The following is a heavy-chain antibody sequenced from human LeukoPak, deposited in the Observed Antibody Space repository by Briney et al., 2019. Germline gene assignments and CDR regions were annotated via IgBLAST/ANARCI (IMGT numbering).Heavy chain of an antibody. CDR1: GYSFSNYW. D-gene: IGHD5-12*01. Sequence: GESLKISCKGSGYSFSNYWIGWVRQMPGKGLEWMGIIYPGDSDTRYSPSFQGQVTISADKSISTAYLQWSSLKASDTAMYYCVRTDSMVATWSFDYWGQGTLVTVSS. V-gene: IGHV5-51*01. CDR2: IYPGDSDT. J-gene: IGHJ4*02. CDR3: VRTDSMVATWSFDY.